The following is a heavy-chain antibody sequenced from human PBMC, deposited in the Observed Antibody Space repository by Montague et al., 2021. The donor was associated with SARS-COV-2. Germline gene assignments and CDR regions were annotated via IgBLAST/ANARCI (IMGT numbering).Heavy chain of an antibody. D-gene: IGHD3-16*01. CDR2: IYNSGTT. J-gene: IGHJ4*02. CDR3: ARMFYDDGWAPGGCRGDYFDS. Sequence: SETLSLTCGVSGESLRTNYWSWIRQPPGKGLEWIGHIYNSGTTNYNPSLKSRATIFIDVSKTQFSLRLSSVTATDTAVCYCARMFYDDGWAPGGCRGDYFDSWGQGTLVTVSS. CDR1: GESLRTNY. V-gene: IGHV4-59*01.